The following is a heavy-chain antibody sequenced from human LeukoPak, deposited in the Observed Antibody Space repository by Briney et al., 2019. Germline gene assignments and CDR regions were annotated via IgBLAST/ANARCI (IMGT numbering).Heavy chain of an antibody. CDR1: GGSISSDY. J-gene: IGHJ4*02. CDR2: IYYRGST. Sequence: SETLSLTCTVSGGSISSDYWSWIRQPPGKGLEWIGYIYYRGSTSYNPSLKSRVTISVDTSKNQFSLKLSSVTAADTAVYYCARLSGYSSGHYYSDYWGQGTLVTVSS. V-gene: IGHV4-59*01. CDR3: ARLSGYSSGHYYSDY. D-gene: IGHD3-22*01.